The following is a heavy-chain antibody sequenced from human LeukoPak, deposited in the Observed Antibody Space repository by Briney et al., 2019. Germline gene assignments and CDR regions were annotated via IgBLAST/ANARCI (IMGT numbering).Heavy chain of an antibody. CDR3: ARGRAYSYGY. V-gene: IGHV4-39*02. D-gene: IGHD5-18*01. CDR1: GGSISSSSYY. CDR2: IYYSGST. Sequence: KSSETLSLTCTVSGGSISSSSYYWGWIRQPPGKGLEWIGSIYYSGSTYYNPSLNSRVTISVDTSKNHFSLQLTSVTAADTAVYYCARGRAYSYGYWGQGTLVTVSS. J-gene: IGHJ4*02.